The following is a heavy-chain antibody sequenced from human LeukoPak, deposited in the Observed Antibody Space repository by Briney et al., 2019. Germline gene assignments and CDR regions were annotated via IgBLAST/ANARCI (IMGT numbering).Heavy chain of an antibody. CDR1: GFTFSNYA. D-gene: IGHD5-18*01. J-gene: IGHJ4*02. CDR3: AKGVDTAMVYYGF. CDR2: ISGSGGNT. Sequence: PGGSLRLSCAASGFTFSNYAMSWIRQAPGKGLEWVATISGSGGNTYYTDSVKGRFTISRDNSKNTLSLQVNTLRVEDTALYYCAKGVDTAMVYYGFWGRGTLVTVSS. V-gene: IGHV3-23*01.